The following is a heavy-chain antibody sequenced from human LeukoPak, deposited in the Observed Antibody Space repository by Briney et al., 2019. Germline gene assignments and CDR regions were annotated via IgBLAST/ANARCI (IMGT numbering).Heavy chain of an antibody. V-gene: IGHV3-11*04. J-gene: IGHJ4*02. CDR1: GFTFTDFY. CDR3: ARPPYSSGWYYFDS. CDR2: ISSSSSSV. Sequence: GGSLRLSCVASGFTFTDFYMSWLRQAPGKGLEWISYISSSSSSVYYSDSVKGRFTISRDNAKKSLYLQMNSLRAEDTAVYYCARPPYSSGWYYFDSWGQGTLVTVSS. D-gene: IGHD6-19*01.